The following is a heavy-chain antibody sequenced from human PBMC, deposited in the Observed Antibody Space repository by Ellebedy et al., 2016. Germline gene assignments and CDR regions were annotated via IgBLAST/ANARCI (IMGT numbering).Heavy chain of an antibody. D-gene: IGHD4-17*01. J-gene: IGHJ5*02. CDR2: ISAGGETT. CDR3: RPGHYANL. V-gene: IGHV3-23*01. Sequence: GGSLRLXXAASGFMFRSFFMSWVRQAPGKGLEWVATISAGGETTYLADSVRGRFTVSRDNSKSILYLHMNNLRADDTAVYYCRPGHYANLWGHGTLVTVSS. CDR1: GFMFRSFF.